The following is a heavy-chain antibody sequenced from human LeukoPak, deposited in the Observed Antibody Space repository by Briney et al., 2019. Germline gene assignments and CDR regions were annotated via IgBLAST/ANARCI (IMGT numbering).Heavy chain of an antibody. CDR3: ASKGGIAAAGIDL. CDR2: IYSGGST. D-gene: IGHD6-13*01. V-gene: IGHV3-53*01. Sequence: GGSLRLSCGTSGFTFSSYTMSWVRQAPGKGLEWVSVIYSGGSTYYADSVKGRFTISRDNSKNTLYLQMNSLRAEDTAVYYCASKGGIAAAGIDLWGQGTPVTVSS. J-gene: IGHJ5*02. CDR1: GFTFSSYT.